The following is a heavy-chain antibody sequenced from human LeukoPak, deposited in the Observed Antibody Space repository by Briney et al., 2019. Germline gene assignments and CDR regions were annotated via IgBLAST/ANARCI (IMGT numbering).Heavy chain of an antibody. Sequence: ASVKVSCKASGYTCTSYGISWVRQAPGQGLEWMGWISAYNGNTNYAQKLQGRVTMTTDTSTSTAYMELRSLRSDDTAVYYCARSGYYDSSWSFDYWGQGTLVTVSS. V-gene: IGHV1-18*01. CDR1: GYTCTSYG. CDR3: ARSGYYDSSWSFDY. J-gene: IGHJ4*02. D-gene: IGHD3-22*01. CDR2: ISAYNGNT.